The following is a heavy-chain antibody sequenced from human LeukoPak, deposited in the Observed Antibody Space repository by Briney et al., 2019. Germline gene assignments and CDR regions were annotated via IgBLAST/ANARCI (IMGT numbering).Heavy chain of an antibody. CDR3: AYLSASNTGAFDV. D-gene: IGHD2-8*02. V-gene: IGHV1-69*13. J-gene: IGHJ3*01. Sequence: SVKVSCKASGYTFTSYGISWVRQAPGQGLEWMGGTIPMFRTANYGQKFQGRVTITADDSTSTGYMELSSLRSEDTAVFYCAYLSASNTGAFDVWGQGTVVTVSS. CDR1: GYTFTSYG. CDR2: TIPMFRTA.